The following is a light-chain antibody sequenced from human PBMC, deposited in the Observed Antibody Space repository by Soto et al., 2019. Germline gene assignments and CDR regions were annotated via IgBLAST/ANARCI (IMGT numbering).Light chain of an antibody. Sequence: DIQLTQSPSFLSASVGDRVTITCRASQGISSNLSWYQQKPGKAPKLLIYAAPTLQSGVPSRFSGSGSGTEFTLTISSLQPEDFATYYCQQFNSYPITFGQGTRLEIK. CDR1: QGISSN. J-gene: IGKJ5*01. V-gene: IGKV1-9*01. CDR2: AAP. CDR3: QQFNSYPIT.